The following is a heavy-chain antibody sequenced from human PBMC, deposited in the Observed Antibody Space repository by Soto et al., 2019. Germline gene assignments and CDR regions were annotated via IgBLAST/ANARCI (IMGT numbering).Heavy chain of an antibody. J-gene: IGHJ4*02. Sequence: QITLKESGPTLVKPTQTLTLTCTCSGFSLNTSGVGVGWIRQPPGKALEWLALIYWDDDKRYSPSLSPSLKSSLTITKDSSKNQVVLTVTNMDPADAATYYCAYPTTAAGGRDYWGQGILVTVSS. CDR1: GFSLNTSGVG. CDR2: IYWDDDK. V-gene: IGHV2-5*02. D-gene: IGHD3-16*01. CDR3: AYPTTAAGGRDY.